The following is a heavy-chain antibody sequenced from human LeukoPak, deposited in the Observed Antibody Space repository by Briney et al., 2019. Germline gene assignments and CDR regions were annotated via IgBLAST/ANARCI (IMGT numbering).Heavy chain of an antibody. CDR3: ATTRHYNVLTGYYRGGFDI. V-gene: IGHV4-34*01. CDR1: GGSFSGYY. CDR2: INHSGST. D-gene: IGHD3-9*01. J-gene: IGHJ3*02. Sequence: SETLSLTCAVYGGSFSGYYWSWIRQPPGKGLEWIGEINHSGSTNYNPSLKSRVTISVDTSKNQFSLKLSSVTAADTAMYYCATTRHYNVLTGYYRGGFDIWAQGTMVTVSS.